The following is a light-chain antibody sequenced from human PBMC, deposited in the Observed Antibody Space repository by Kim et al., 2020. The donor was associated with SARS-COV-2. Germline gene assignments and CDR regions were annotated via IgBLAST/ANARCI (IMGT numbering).Light chain of an antibody. J-gene: IGKJ5*01. CDR3: QHYNNWPS. CDR1: QSVSNN. CDR2: GAS. V-gene: IGKV3-15*01. Sequence: FVSTDERATHSVSARQSVSNNLAWYQQKPGQAPRLLIYGASTRATGIPARFSGSGSGTEFTLTISSLQSEDFAVYYCQHYNNWPSFGQGTRLEIK.